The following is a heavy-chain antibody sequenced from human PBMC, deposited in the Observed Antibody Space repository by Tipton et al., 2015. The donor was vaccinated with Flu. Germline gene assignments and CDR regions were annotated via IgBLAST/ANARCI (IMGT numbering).Heavy chain of an antibody. J-gene: IGHJ5*02. CDR3: ARVPLEQWLDVSWFDH. Sequence: VQLVQSGGGLVKSGGSLRLSCTASGFAFSSYSMSWVRQAPGKGPEWVSSIGYSSTHINYADSVKGRFTVSRDNAKNSLSLQMNSLRAEDTAVYYCARVPLEQWLDVSWFDHWGQGTLVTVSS. D-gene: IGHD6-19*01. V-gene: IGHV3-21*01. CDR1: GFAFSSYS. CDR2: IGYSSTHI.